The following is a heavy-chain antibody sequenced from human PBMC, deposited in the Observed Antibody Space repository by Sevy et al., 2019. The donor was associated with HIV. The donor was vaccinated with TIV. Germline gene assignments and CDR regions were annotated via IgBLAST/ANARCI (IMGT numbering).Heavy chain of an antibody. V-gene: IGHV3-15*01. CDR3: TTDPGQWLVPFDY. CDR1: GFTFSNAW. CDR2: IKSKTDGGTT. J-gene: IGHJ4*02. Sequence: GGSLRLSCAASGFTFSNAWMSWVRQAPGKGLEWVGRIKSKTDGGTTDYAAPVKGRFTISRDDSKNTLYLQMNSLKTEDTAVYYCTTDPGQWLVPFDYWCQGTLVTVSS. D-gene: IGHD6-19*01.